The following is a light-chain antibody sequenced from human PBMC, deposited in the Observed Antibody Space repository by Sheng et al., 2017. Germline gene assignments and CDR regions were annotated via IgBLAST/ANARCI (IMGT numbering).Light chain of an antibody. CDR1: QSVRDNF. CDR3: QHYDKWPLP. CDR2: GAS. Sequence: EIVLTQSPDTLSLSPGERATLSCRATQSVRDNFLAWYQQKPGQAPRLLMYGASSRATGIPDRFSGSGSGTDFTFTISRLEPEDFAVYYCQHYDKWPLPFGGGTKVEIK. J-gene: IGKJ4*01. V-gene: IGKV3-20*01.